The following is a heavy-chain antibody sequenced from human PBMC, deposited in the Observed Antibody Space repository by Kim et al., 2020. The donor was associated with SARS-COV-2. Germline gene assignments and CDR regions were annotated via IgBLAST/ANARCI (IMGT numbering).Heavy chain of an antibody. CDR1: GYKFSNFW. Sequence: GESLKISCKGSGYKFSNFWIGWVRQMPGKGLEWMGIIHPTDSEVRYNPSFQGEVTISADKYINTAYLQWSRLKASDTAMYFCARSRGVIHYYFDYWGQGTLVIVSS. CDR3: ARSRGVIHYYFDY. V-gene: IGHV5-51*01. J-gene: IGHJ4*02. D-gene: IGHD3-10*01. CDR2: IHPTDSEV.